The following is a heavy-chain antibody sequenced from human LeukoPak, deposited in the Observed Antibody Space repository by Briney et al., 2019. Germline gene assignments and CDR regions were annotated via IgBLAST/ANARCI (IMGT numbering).Heavy chain of an antibody. J-gene: IGHJ4*02. CDR3: ARDRYYGSGSPGRPDY. D-gene: IGHD3-10*01. Sequence: GGSLRLSCAASGFTFSTYSMNWVRQAPGKGLEWISYISRSSSPIYYADSVKGRFTISRDNAKNSLYLQMNSLRAEDTAVYYCARDRYYGSGSPGRPDYWGQGTLVTVSS. CDR2: ISRSSSPI. V-gene: IGHV3-48*04. CDR1: GFTFSTYS.